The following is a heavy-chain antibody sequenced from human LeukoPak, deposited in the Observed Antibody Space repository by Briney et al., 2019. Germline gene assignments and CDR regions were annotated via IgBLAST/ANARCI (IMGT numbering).Heavy chain of an antibody. V-gene: IGHV3-30*02. CDR2: IRYDGSNK. Sequence: GGSLRLSCAASGFTFSSYGMHWVRQAPGKGLEWVAFIRYDGSNKYYADSVKGRFTISRDNSKNTLYLQMNSLRAEDTAVYYCAKDLLGYSSLTSADFDYWGQGTLVTVSS. D-gene: IGHD6-13*01. CDR3: AKDLLGYSSLTSADFDY. CDR1: GFTFSSYG. J-gene: IGHJ4*02.